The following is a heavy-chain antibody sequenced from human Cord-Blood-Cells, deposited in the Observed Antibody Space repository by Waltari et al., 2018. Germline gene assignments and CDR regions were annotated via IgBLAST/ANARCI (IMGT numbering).Heavy chain of an antibody. Sequence: QVHPVQSGAEVRKPLSSVKVSCKASDGTFSSYALSWVRQAPGQGLEWMGGIIPIFGTANYAQKFQGRVTITADESTSTAYMELSSLRSEDTAVYYCASSHDYGGNDYWGQGTLVTVSS. D-gene: IGHD4-17*01. CDR2: IIPIFGTA. CDR1: DGTFSSYA. J-gene: IGHJ4*02. CDR3: ASSHDYGGNDY. V-gene: IGHV1-69*12.